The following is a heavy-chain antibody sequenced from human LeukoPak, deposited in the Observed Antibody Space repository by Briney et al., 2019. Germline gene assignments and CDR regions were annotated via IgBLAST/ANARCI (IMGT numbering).Heavy chain of an antibody. CDR1: GFTFSSYG. CDR2: IWYGGSNK. CDR3: AKGARTRLGAFDI. Sequence: GGSLRLSCAASGFTFSSYGMHWVRQAPGKGLEWVAVIWYGGSNKYYADSVKGRFTISRDNSKNTLYLQMNSLRAEDTAVYYCAKGARTRLGAFDIWGQGTMVTVSS. J-gene: IGHJ3*02. V-gene: IGHV3-30*02. D-gene: IGHD1-7*01.